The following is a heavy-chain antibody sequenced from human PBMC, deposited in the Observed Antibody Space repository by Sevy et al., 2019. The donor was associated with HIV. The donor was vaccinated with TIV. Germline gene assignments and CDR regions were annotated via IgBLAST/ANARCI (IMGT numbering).Heavy chain of an antibody. Sequence: SETLSLTCAVSGGSISSSNWWSWVRQPPGKGLEWIGYIYYSGSTNYNPSLKSRVTISVDTSKNQFSLKLSSVTAADTAVYYCARDMLGYCSSTSCYAEGYFDYWGQGTLVTVSS. CDR1: GGSISSSNW. CDR2: IYYSGST. J-gene: IGHJ4*02. D-gene: IGHD2-2*01. CDR3: ARDMLGYCSSTSCYAEGYFDY. V-gene: IGHV4-4*02.